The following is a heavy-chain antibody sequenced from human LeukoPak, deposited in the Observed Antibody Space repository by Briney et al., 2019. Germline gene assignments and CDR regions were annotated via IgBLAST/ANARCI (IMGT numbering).Heavy chain of an antibody. D-gene: IGHD2-2*01. V-gene: IGHV3-30*04. CDR1: GFTFSSYA. CDR2: ISYDGSNK. J-gene: IGHJ4*02. Sequence: GRSLRLSCAASGFTFSSYAMHWVRQAPGEGLEWVAVISYDGSNKYYADSVKGRFTISRDNSKSTLYLQVNSLRVEDTALYYCARESEGGTGTSCPDYWGQGTLVTVSS. CDR3: ARESEGGTGTSCPDY.